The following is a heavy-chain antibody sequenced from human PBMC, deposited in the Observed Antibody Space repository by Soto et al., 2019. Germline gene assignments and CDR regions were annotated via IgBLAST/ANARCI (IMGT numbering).Heavy chain of an antibody. D-gene: IGHD1-7*01. V-gene: IGHV4-59*01. CDR3: ARAGELPKWWFDP. J-gene: IGHJ5*02. Sequence: SETLSLTCTVSGGSISSYYWSWIRQPPGKGLEWIGYIYYSGSTNYNPSLKSRVTISVDTSKNQFSLKLSSVTAADTAVYYCARAGELPKWWFDPWGQGTLVTVSS. CDR2: IYYSGST. CDR1: GGSISSYY.